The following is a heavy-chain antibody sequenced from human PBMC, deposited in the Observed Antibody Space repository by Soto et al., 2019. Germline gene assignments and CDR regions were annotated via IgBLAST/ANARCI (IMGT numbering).Heavy chain of an antibody. CDR3: ARHGFWAPLDD. J-gene: IGHJ4*02. V-gene: IGHV4-39*01. Sequence: QLQLQESGPGLVKPSETLSLTCSVSGGSIDSSNFYWGWIRQPQGEGLEWIGSTYYRANTYYNSFLKSRVTISVDTSKNQFTLKLNSVTAEDTAVYYCARHGFWAPLDDWGQGTLVTVSS. D-gene: IGHD3-10*01. CDR2: TYYRANT. CDR1: GGSIDSSNFY.